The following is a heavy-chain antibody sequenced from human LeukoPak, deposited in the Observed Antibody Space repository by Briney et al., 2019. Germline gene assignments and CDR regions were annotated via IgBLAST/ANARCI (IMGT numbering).Heavy chain of an antibody. D-gene: IGHD6-13*01. CDR3: ARGGSSSWYGGWFDP. CDR1: GGTFSSYA. J-gene: IGHJ5*02. Sequence: SVKVSCKASGGTFSSYAISWVRQAPGQGLEWMGGIIPIFGTANYAQKFQGRVTITADKSTSTAYMELSSLRSEDTAVYYCARGGSSSWYGGWFDPWGQGTLVTVSS. CDR2: IIPIFGTA. V-gene: IGHV1-69*06.